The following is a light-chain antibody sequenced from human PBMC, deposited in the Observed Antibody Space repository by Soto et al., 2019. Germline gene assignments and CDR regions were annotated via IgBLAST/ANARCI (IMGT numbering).Light chain of an antibody. CDR1: QSIGNN. J-gene: IGKJ4*01. Sequence: IVVTQSPATLSVSPGERATLSCRARQSIGNNLAWYHQKPGQAPRLLIYDASTRATGIPARFSGSGSGTEITLTNSSLQPEDSALYYCQQYNNWPLTFGVGTKVEI. CDR3: QQYNNWPLT. CDR2: DAS. V-gene: IGKV3-15*01.